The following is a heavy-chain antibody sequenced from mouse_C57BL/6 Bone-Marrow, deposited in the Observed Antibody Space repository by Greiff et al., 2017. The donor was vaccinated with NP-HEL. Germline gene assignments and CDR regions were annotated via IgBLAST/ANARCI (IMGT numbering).Heavy chain of an antibody. Sequence: QVQLQQPGAELVMPGASVKLSCKASGYTFTSYWMHWVKQRPGQGLEWIGEIDPSDSYTNYNQKFKGKSTLTVDKSSSTAYMQLSSLTSEDSAVYYCARGQLRLDNFDYWGQGTTLTVSS. CDR1: GYTFTSYW. J-gene: IGHJ2*01. D-gene: IGHD3-2*02. CDR3: ARGQLRLDNFDY. CDR2: IDPSDSYT. V-gene: IGHV1-69*01.